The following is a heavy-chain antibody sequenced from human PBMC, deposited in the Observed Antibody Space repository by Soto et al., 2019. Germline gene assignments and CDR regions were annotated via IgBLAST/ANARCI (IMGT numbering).Heavy chain of an antibody. J-gene: IGHJ6*02. CDR2: IYYSGST. CDR1: GGSISSGDYY. D-gene: IGHD3-3*01. V-gene: IGHV4-30-4*01. CDR3: ARDNILGILYGGMDV. Sequence: TLSLTCTVSGGSISSGDYYWSWIRQPPGKGLEWIGYIYYSGSTYYNPSLKSRVTISVDTSKNQFSLKLSSVTAADTAVYYCARDNILGILYGGMDVWGRGTTVTVSS.